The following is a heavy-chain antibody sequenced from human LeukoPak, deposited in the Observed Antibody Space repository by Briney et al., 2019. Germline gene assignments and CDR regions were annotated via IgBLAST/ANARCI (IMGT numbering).Heavy chain of an antibody. D-gene: IGHD3-22*01. CDR3: ARAYDITSSFDY. CDR1: GFTFSSYA. J-gene: IGHJ4*02. V-gene: IGHV3-21*01. CDR2: ISPGSTYT. Sequence: PGGSLRLSCAASGFTFSSYAMNWVRQAPGKGLEWVSSISPGSTYTYYADSVKGRFTISRDNARNSLFLQMNSLRAEDTAIYYCARAYDITSSFDYWGQGTLVTVSS.